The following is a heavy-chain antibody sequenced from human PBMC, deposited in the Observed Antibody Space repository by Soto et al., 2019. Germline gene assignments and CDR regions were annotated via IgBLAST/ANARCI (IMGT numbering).Heavy chain of an antibody. J-gene: IGHJ4*02. Sequence: LSLTCDVSGYSISGDYYWAWIRQPPGKGLEWIASISHSGSAYSNPSLKSRVAISVDSSRNHFSLTMKFVTAADTAVYYCARGVAVAGRAFDSWGQGTLVTVSS. CDR1: GYSISGDYY. D-gene: IGHD6-19*01. CDR3: ARGVAVAGRAFDS. CDR2: ISHSGSA. V-gene: IGHV4-38-2*01.